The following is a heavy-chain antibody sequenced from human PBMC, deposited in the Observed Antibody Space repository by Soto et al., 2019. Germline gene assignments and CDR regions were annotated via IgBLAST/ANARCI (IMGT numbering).Heavy chain of an antibody. CDR2: IYSGGST. CDR3: ARDHKLRYFDWLYAPHDY. CDR1: GFTVSSNY. D-gene: IGHD3-9*01. V-gene: IGHV3-53*01. J-gene: IGHJ4*02. Sequence: GGSLRLSCAASGFTVSSNYMSWVRQAPGKGLEWVSVIYSGGSTYYADSVKGRFTISRDNSKNTLYLQMNSLGAEDTAVYYCARDHKLRYFDWLYAPHDYWGQGTLVTVSS.